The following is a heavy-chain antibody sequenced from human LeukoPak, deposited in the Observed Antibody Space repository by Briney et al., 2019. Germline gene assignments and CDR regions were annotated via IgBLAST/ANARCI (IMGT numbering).Heavy chain of an antibody. Sequence: SGGSLRLSCAASGFTFDDYNMHWVRQAPGKGLEWVSLITWNGDSTYYADSVEGRFTISRDNSKNSLYLQMNSLRTEDTALYYCAKDKWLRGYYYYYYMDVWGKGTTVTVSS. D-gene: IGHD5-12*01. V-gene: IGHV3-43*01. CDR1: GFTFDDYN. J-gene: IGHJ6*03. CDR2: ITWNGDST. CDR3: AKDKWLRGYYYYYYMDV.